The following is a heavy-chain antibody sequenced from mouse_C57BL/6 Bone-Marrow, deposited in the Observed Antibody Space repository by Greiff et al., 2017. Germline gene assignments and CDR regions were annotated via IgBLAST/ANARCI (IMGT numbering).Heavy chain of an antibody. J-gene: IGHJ4*01. V-gene: IGHV1-50*01. D-gene: IGHD2-4*01. CDR3: ARHDYDGDYYAMDY. CDR2: IDPSDSYT. Sequence: VQLQQPGAELVKPGASVKLSCKASGYTFTSYWMQWVKQRPGQGLAWIGEIDPSDSYTNSNQKFKGKATLTVDTSSSTAYMQLSSLTSEDSAVYYCARHDYDGDYYAMDYGGQGTSVTVSS. CDR1: GYTFTSYW.